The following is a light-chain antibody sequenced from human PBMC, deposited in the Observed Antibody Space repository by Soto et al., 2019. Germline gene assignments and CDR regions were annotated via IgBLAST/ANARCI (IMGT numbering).Light chain of an antibody. J-gene: IGLJ1*01. Sequence: QSVLTQPASVSGSPGQSITISCTGTSSDVGGYNYVSWYQHHPGKAPKLMIYEVSNRPSGVSNRFSGSKSGNTASLTISGLQAEDEADYYCTSYTSSSTPHVFGTGTKLTVL. CDR2: EVS. CDR1: SSDVGGYNY. CDR3: TSYTSSSTPHV. V-gene: IGLV2-14*01.